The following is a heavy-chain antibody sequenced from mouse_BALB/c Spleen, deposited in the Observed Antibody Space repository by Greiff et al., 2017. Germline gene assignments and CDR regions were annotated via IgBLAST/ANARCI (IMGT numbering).Heavy chain of an antibody. J-gene: IGHJ4*01. CDR2: ISYDGSN. CDR3: AKPPNWDVGAMDY. D-gene: IGHD4-1*01. Sequence: EVQRVESGPGLVKPSQSLSLTCSVTGYSITSGYYWNWIRQFPGNKLEWMGYISYDGSNNYNPSLKNRISITRDTSKNQFFLKLNSVTTEDTATYYCAKPPNWDVGAMDYWGQGTSVTVSS. V-gene: IGHV3-6*02. CDR1: GYSITSGYY.